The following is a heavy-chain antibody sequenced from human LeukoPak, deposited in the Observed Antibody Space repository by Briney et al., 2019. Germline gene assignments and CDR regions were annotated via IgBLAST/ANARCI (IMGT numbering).Heavy chain of an antibody. J-gene: IGHJ4*02. CDR3: ARGGYCSGGSCYSRVSWAFDN. V-gene: IGHV4-34*01. CDR1: GGSFSGYY. CDR2: INHSGST. D-gene: IGHD2-15*01. Sequence: PSETLSLTCAVYGGSFSGYYWSWIRQPPGKGLEWIGEINHSGSTNYNPSLKSRVTISVDTSKNQFSLKLSSVTAADTAVYYCARGGYCSGGSCYSRVSWAFDNWGQGTLVTVSS.